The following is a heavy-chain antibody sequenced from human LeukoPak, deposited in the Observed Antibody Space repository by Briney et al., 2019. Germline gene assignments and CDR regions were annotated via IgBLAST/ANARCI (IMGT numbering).Heavy chain of an antibody. J-gene: IGHJ5*01. CDR2: ISPRGDIT. D-gene: IGHD5-12*01. CDR1: GFTFSSYN. CDR3: AKDDAWIRFAS. V-gene: IGHV3-23*01. Sequence: GGSLRLSCAASGFTFSSYNMNWVRQAPGKGLEWVSGISPRGDITYYTDSVKGRFTVSRDNFKNTVHLQVNSLRPEDTAVYFCAKDDAWIRFASWGQGILVTVSS.